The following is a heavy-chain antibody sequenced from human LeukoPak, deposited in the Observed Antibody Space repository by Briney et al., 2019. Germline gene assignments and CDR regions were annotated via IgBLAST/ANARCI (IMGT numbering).Heavy chain of an antibody. CDR1: GGSIISHY. CDR3: ARMRDWFDP. CDR2: IYDCGST. V-gene: IGHV4-59*11. Sequence: SETLSLTCTVSGGSIISHYWSWIRQPPGKGLEWIGYIYDCGSTNFNPSLKSRVTISVDTSKKQFSLKLASVTAADTAVYYCARMRDWFDPWGQGTLVTVSS. J-gene: IGHJ5*02.